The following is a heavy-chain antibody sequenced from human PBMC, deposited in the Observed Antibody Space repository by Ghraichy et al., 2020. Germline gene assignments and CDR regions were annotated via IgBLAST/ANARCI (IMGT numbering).Heavy chain of an antibody. Sequence: GGSLRLSCAASGFTFSSYAMSWVRQAPGKGLEWVSAISGSGGSTYYADSVKGRFTISRDNSKNTLYLQMNSLRAEDTAVYYCAKAEVYYYDSSNWFDPWGQGTLVTVSS. D-gene: IGHD3-22*01. V-gene: IGHV3-23*01. CDR1: GFTFSSYA. CDR3: AKAEVYYYDSSNWFDP. J-gene: IGHJ5*02. CDR2: ISGSGGST.